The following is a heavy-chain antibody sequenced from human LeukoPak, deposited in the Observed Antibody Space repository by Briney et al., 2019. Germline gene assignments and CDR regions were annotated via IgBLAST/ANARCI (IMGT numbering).Heavy chain of an antibody. V-gene: IGHV4-34*01. Sequence: SETLSLTCTVSGGSISSYYWSWIRQPPGKGLEWIGEINHSGSTNYNPSLKSRVTISVDTSKNQFSLKLSSVTAADTAVYYCARGRVGYDYVWGSHYSPYFDYWGQGTLVTVSS. D-gene: IGHD3-16*01. CDR2: INHSGST. CDR1: GGSISSYY. J-gene: IGHJ4*02. CDR3: ARGRVGYDYVWGSHYSPYFDY.